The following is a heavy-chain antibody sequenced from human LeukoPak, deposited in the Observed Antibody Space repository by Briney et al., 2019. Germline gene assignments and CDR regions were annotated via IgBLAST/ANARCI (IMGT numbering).Heavy chain of an antibody. V-gene: IGHV3-7*01. CDR2: ISPDGSEK. Sequence: GGSLRLSCAASGFTFRVYWMNWVRQAPGKGLEWLSNISPDGSEKQYVDSVKGRFTISRDNAKNSFFLEMTGLRAEDSGVYYCTREDGFNTMDSWGRGTLVTVSP. D-gene: IGHD5-24*01. CDR3: TREDGFNTMDS. CDR1: GFTFRVYW. J-gene: IGHJ4*02.